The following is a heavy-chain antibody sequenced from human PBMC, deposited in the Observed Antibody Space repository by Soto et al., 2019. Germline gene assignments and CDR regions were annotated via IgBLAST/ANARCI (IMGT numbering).Heavy chain of an antibody. V-gene: IGHV1-69*01. CDR2: IIPIFGTA. D-gene: IGHD5-12*01. Sequence: QVQLVQSGAEVKKPGSSVQVSCKASGGTFSSYAISWVRQAPGQGLEWMGGIIPIFGTANYAQKFQGRVTITADESTSTAYMELSSLRSEDTAVYYCARDSWLRNYYYYYGMDVWGQGTTVTVSS. CDR1: GGTFSSYA. J-gene: IGHJ6*02. CDR3: ARDSWLRNYYYYYGMDV.